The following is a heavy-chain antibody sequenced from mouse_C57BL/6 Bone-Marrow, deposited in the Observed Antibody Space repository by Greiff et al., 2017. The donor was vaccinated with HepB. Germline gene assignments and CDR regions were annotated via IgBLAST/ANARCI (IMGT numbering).Heavy chain of an antibody. J-gene: IGHJ1*03. V-gene: IGHV7-3*01. D-gene: IGHD1-1*02. Sequence: EVQLVESGGGLVQPGGSLSLSCAASGFTFTDYYMSWVRQPPGKALEWLGFIRNKANGYTTEYSASVKGRFTISRDNSQSILYLQMNALRAEDSATYYCARMVATNFDVLGTGTTVTVSS. CDR1: GFTFTDYY. CDR3: ARMVATNFDV. CDR2: IRNKANGYTT.